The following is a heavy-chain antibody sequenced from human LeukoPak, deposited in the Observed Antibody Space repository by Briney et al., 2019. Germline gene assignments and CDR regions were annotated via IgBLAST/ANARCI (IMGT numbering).Heavy chain of an antibody. CDR3: ARHAPEGLRLLWFGELLSHYFDY. J-gene: IGHJ4*02. CDR2: IYHSGST. CDR1: GYSISSGYY. Sequence: SETLSLTCTVSGYSISSGYYWGWIRQPPGKGLEWIGSIYHSGSTYYNPSLKSRVTMSVDTSKNQFSLKLSSVTAADTAVYYCARHAPEGLRLLWFGELLSHYFDYWGQGTLVTVSS. D-gene: IGHD3-10*01. V-gene: IGHV4-38-2*02.